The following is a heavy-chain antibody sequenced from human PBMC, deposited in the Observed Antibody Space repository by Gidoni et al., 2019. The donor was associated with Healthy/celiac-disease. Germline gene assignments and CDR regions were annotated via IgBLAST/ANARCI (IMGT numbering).Heavy chain of an antibody. D-gene: IGHD3-3*01. J-gene: IGHJ6*02. CDR3: ARASFEDGITIFGVVTEHYYYGMDV. V-gene: IGHV3-30-3*01. CDR2: ISYDGSNK. Sequence: QVQLVESGGGVVQPGRSLRLSCEASGFTFSSYAMHWVRQAPGKGLEGVAVISYDGSNKYYADSVKGRFTISRDNSKNTLYLQMNSLRAEDTAVYYCARASFEDGITIFGVVTEHYYYGMDVWGQGTTVTVSS. CDR1: GFTFSSYA.